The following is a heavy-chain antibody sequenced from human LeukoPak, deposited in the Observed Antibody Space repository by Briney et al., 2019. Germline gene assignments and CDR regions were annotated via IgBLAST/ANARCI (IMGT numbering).Heavy chain of an antibody. D-gene: IGHD3-22*01. CDR1: GYTFTSYD. Sequence: ASVKVSCKASGYTFTSYDINWVRQATGQGLEWMGWMNPNSGNTGYAQKFQGRVTMTRNTSISTAYMELSSLRSEDTAVYYCAKVQNYYDSSGYRQFDPWGQGTLVTVSS. J-gene: IGHJ5*02. CDR2: MNPNSGNT. CDR3: AKVQNYYDSSGYRQFDP. V-gene: IGHV1-8*01.